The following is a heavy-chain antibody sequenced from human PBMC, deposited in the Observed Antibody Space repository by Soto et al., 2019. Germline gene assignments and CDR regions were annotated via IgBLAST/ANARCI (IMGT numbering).Heavy chain of an antibody. V-gene: IGHV4-34*01. CDR2: INHSGST. CDR1: GGSFSGYY. D-gene: IGHD2-21*02. Sequence: PSETLSLTCAVYGGSFSGYYWSWIRQPPGKGLEWIGEINHSGSTNYNPSLKSRVIISVDTSKNQFSLKLSSVTAADTAVYYCARGRGGSGWYRNVVTAIRYFDYWGQGTLVTVSS. J-gene: IGHJ4*02. CDR3: ARGRGGSGWYRNVVTAIRYFDY.